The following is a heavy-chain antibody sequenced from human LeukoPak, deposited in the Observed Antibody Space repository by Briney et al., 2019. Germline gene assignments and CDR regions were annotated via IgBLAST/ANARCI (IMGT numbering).Heavy chain of an antibody. V-gene: IGHV1-69*01. CDR3: ASLKSGSSSHDDY. J-gene: IGHJ4*02. CDR2: IIPIFGTA. CDR1: GGTFSSYA. Sequence: SVKVSCKASGGTFSSYAISWVRQAPGQGLEWMGGIIPIFGTANYAQKFQGRVTITADESTSTAYMELSSLRSEDTAVYYCASLKSGSSSHDDYWGQGTLVTVTS. D-gene: IGHD6-6*01.